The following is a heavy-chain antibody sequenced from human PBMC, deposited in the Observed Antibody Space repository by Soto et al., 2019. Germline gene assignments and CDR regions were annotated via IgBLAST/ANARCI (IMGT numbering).Heavy chain of an antibody. CDR2: INPASGST. D-gene: IGHD6-13*01. Sequence: QVQLVQSGAEVKKPGASVKLSCRTSGYTFTHYYIHWVRQAPGQGLEWLAIINPASGSTNYAQDFQGRVTLTMVTSTTTVYMELGGLRAEDTAIFYCARDLAAGDHWGQGTLVTVSS. V-gene: IGHV1-46*01. CDR1: GYTFTHYY. J-gene: IGHJ4*02. CDR3: ARDLAAGDH.